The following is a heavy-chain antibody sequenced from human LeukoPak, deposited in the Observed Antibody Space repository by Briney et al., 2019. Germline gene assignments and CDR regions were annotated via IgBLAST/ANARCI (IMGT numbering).Heavy chain of an antibody. J-gene: IGHJ4*02. D-gene: IGHD6-13*01. CDR2: ISYDGSNK. CDR1: GFTFSSYG. V-gene: IGHV3-30*18. CDR3: AKDHPGEAAAGTFDY. Sequence: GSLRLSCAASGFTFSSYGMHRVRQAPGKGLEWVAVISYDGSNKYYADSVKGRFTISRDNSKNTLYLQMNSLRAEDTAVYYCAKDHPGEAAAGTFDYWGQGTLVTVSS.